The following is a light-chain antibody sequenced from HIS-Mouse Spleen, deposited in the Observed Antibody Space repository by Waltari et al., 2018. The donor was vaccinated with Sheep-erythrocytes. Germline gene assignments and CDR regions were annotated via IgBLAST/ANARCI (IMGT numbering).Light chain of an antibody. CDR3: QAWDSSTVV. CDR1: KLGDKY. V-gene: IGLV3-1*01. CDR2: QDS. Sequence: SYELTQPPSVSVSPGQTASITCSGDKLGDKYACLYQQKPGQSPVLGIYQDSKRPSGNPERFSGSNSENPATLTISGTQAMDEADYYCQAWDSSTVVFGGGTKLTVL. J-gene: IGLJ2*01.